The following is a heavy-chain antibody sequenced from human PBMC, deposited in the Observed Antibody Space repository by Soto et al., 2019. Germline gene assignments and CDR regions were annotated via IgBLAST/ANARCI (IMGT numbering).Heavy chain of an antibody. J-gene: IGHJ3*02. CDR3: AKDGGYSYGSYDDFDR. CDR2: IYYSGST. Sequence: SEPLALTCTVSGGSISSYYWSWIRQPPGKGLEWIGYIYYSGSTNYNPSLKSRVTISVDTSKNQFSLKLSSVTAADTAVYYCAKDGGYSYGSYDDFDRWGQGTTVTV. CDR1: GGSISSYY. V-gene: IGHV4-59*01. D-gene: IGHD5-18*01.